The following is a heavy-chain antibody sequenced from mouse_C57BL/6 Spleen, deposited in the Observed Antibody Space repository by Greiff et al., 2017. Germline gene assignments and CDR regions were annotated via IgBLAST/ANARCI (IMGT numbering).Heavy chain of an antibody. V-gene: IGHV2-2*01. Sequence: VKLVESGPGLVQPSQSLSITCTVSGFSLTSYGVHWVRQSPGKGLEWLGVIWSGGSTDYNAAFISRLSISKDNSKSQVFFKMNSLQADDTAIYYCARNLGPYTLFAYWGQGTLVTVSA. CDR2: IWSGGST. D-gene: IGHD3-3*01. J-gene: IGHJ3*01. CDR3: ARNLGPYTLFAY. CDR1: GFSLTSYG.